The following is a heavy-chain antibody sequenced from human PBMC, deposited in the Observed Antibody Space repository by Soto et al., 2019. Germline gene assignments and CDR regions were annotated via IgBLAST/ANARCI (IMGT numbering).Heavy chain of an antibody. J-gene: IGHJ4*02. CDR3: ARAPKVSGSAQTRPDF. D-gene: IGHD6-6*01. Sequence: SETLSLTCDVSGDSISTSSYYWGWIRQPPGKGLEWIGEISPSGTTNYSPSLKSRVSISVDTSKNQFSLNLTSLTAADTAVYYCARAPKVSGSAQTRPDFWGQGSLGTVSS. CDR1: GDSISTSSYY. V-gene: IGHV4-39*07. CDR2: ISPSGTT.